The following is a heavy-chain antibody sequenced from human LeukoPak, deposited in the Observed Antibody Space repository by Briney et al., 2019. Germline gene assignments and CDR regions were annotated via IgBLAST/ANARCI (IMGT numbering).Heavy chain of an antibody. V-gene: IGHV4-59*01. CDR3: ARDYHDSSENAFDI. CDR1: GASITNDY. J-gene: IGHJ3*02. Sequence: SETLSLTCTVYGASITNDYWSWLRQSPGKGPEWIGTINYSGNTNYNPSLKSRVTISVDTSKNQFSLKLSSVTAADTAVYYCARDYHDSSENAFDIWGQGTMVTVSS. D-gene: IGHD3-22*01. CDR2: INYSGNT.